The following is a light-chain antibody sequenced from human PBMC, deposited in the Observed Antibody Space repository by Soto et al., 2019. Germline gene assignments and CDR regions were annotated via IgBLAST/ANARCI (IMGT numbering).Light chain of an antibody. CDR2: IAS. CDR1: QDINSW. CDR3: QQANSFPLT. V-gene: IGKV1-12*01. J-gene: IGKJ4*01. Sequence: DIQMTQSPSSVSASVGDRVTITCRASQDINSWLTWYQQKPGKAPKVLIYIASRLQPGVPSRFSGRGSGTDFSLTISNLQPEDFATYYCQQANSFPLTFGGGTKVDIK.